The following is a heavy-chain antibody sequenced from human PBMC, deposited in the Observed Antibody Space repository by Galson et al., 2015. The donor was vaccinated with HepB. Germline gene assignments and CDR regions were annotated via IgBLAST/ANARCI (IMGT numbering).Heavy chain of an antibody. V-gene: IGHV3-23*01. J-gene: IGHJ5*02. CDR1: GFTFSSYA. D-gene: IGHD3-22*01. Sequence: SLRLSCAASGFTFSSYAMSWVRQAPGKGLEWVSAISGSGGSTYYADSVKGRFTISRDNSKNTLYLQMNSLRAEDTAVYYCAKDGYYYDSSGYYLNWFDPWGQGTLVTVSS. CDR2: ISGSGGST. CDR3: AKDGYYYDSSGYYLNWFDP.